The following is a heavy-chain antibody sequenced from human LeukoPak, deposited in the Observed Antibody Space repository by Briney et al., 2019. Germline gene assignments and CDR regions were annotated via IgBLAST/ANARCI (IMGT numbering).Heavy chain of an antibody. CDR1: GFTFSGYW. V-gene: IGHV3-74*01. CDR3: ARDSGQWLVEIGDFDY. J-gene: IGHJ4*02. D-gene: IGHD6-19*01. CDR2: INPNGRTT. Sequence: GESLRLSCAASGFTFSGYWIHWVRQAPGKGLEWVSRINPNGRTTTYADSVKGRFTISRDNAKNSLYLQMNSLRAEDTAVYYCARDSGQWLVEIGDFDYWGQGTLVTVSS.